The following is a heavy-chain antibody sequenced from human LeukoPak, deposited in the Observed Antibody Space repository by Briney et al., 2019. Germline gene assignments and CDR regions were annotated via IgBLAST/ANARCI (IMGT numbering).Heavy chain of an antibody. Sequence: PSETLSLTCTVSGGSISSSSYYWGWIRQPPGKGLEWAGNVYFRGSTYYNPSLKSRVTISVDTSKNQFSLKLNSVTAADTAVYYCARHVRASGSGSYAFDIWGQGTMVTVSS. D-gene: IGHD3-10*01. CDR1: GGSISSSSYY. CDR3: ARHVRASGSGSYAFDI. J-gene: IGHJ3*02. CDR2: VYFRGST. V-gene: IGHV4-39*01.